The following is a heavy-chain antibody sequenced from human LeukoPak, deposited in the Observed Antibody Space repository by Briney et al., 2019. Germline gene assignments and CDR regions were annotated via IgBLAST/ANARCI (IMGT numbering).Heavy chain of an antibody. CDR1: GGSISNYY. CDR3: ARVYDSSGYPYYFDY. CDR2: IYYSGST. V-gene: IGHV4-59*01. J-gene: IGHJ4*02. D-gene: IGHD3-22*01. Sequence: SETLSLTCTVSGGSISNYYWSWIRHPPGKGLEWIGYIYYSGSTNYNPSLKSRVTISVDTSKNQFSLKLSSVTAADTAVYYCARVYDSSGYPYYFDYWGQGTLVTVSS.